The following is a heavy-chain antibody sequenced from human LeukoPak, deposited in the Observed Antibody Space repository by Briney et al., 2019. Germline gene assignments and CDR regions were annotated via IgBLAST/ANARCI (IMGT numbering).Heavy chain of an antibody. D-gene: IGHD6-19*01. J-gene: IGHJ4*02. CDR1: GFTFSSYS. Sequence: QAGGSLRLSCAASGFTFSSYSMNWVRQAPGKGLEWVSAISGSGGSTYYADSVKGRFTISRDNSKNTLYLQMNSLRAEDTAVYYCAKARRAVAGAFDYWGQGTLVTVSS. CDR3: AKARRAVAGAFDY. CDR2: ISGSGGST. V-gene: IGHV3-23*01.